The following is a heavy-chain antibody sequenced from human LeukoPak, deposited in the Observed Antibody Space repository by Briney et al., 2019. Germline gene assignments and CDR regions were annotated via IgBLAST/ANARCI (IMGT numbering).Heavy chain of an antibody. Sequence: GGSLRLSCAASGFTFSSYGVHWVRQAPGKGLEWVAVISYDGSNKYYADSVKGRFTISRDNSKDTLYLQMNSLRAEDTAVYYCAKEAAAGDFDYWGQGTLVTVSS. CDR2: ISYDGSNK. D-gene: IGHD6-13*01. CDR1: GFTFSSYG. CDR3: AKEAAAGDFDY. V-gene: IGHV3-30*18. J-gene: IGHJ4*02.